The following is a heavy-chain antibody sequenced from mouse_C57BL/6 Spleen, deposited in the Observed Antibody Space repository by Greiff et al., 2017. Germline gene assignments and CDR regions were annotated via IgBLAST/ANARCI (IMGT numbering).Heavy chain of an antibody. J-gene: IGHJ3*01. CDR2: IRNKTNGYTT. D-gene: IGHD3-2*02. V-gene: IGHV7-3*01. Sequence: EVQLVEPGGGLVQPGGSLSLSCAASGFTFTDYYMSWVRQPPGKALEWLGFIRNKTNGYTTEYSASVKGRFTISRDNSQSILYLQMNALRAEDSATYYCASPDSSGFSWFAYWGQGTLVTVSA. CDR1: GFTFTDYY. CDR3: ASPDSSGFSWFAY.